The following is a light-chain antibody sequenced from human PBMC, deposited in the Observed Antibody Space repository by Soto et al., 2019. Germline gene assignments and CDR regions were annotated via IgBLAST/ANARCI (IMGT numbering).Light chain of an antibody. Sequence: EIVLTQSPGTLSLSPGERATLSCRASQTVSRSYLAWYQQKPGQAPRLLIYGASSRATGIPDRFSGSGSGTDFTLTISRLEPEDFEVYYCQQYDNSHQTFGKGTKVNI. CDR1: QTVSRSY. V-gene: IGKV3-20*01. CDR2: GAS. J-gene: IGKJ1*01. CDR3: QQYDNSHQT.